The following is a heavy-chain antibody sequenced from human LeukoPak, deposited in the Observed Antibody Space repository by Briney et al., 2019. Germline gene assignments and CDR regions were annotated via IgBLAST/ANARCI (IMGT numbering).Heavy chain of an antibody. V-gene: IGHV4-34*01. Sequence: SETLSLTCDVSGGSFSGYSWSWIRQPPGQGLEWIGEINHSGSTNYNPSLKSRVTISGDTSKNQYSLKLSSVTAADTAVYYCARAGSYGYVYWGQGTLVTVSS. CDR2: INHSGST. D-gene: IGHD5-18*01. CDR1: GGSFSGYS. CDR3: ARAGSYGYVY. J-gene: IGHJ4*02.